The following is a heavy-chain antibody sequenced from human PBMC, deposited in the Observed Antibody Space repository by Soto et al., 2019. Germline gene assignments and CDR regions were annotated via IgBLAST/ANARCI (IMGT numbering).Heavy chain of an antibody. V-gene: IGHV4-4*02. CDR1: GGSISTSNW. Sequence: QVQLQESGPGLVKPSGTLSLTCAVSGGSISTSNWWSWVRQPPGKGLEWIGEVYRTGSTNYNPSLESRLTXSXXXSXXQFSRKLTSVTAADTAVYYCARARATIAAAAIFDCWGQGTLVTVSS. J-gene: IGHJ4*02. D-gene: IGHD6-13*01. CDR3: ARARATIAAAAIFDC. CDR2: VYRTGST.